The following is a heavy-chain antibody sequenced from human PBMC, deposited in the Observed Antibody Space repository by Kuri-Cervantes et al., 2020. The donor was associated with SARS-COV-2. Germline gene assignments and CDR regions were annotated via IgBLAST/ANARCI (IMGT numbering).Heavy chain of an antibody. CDR2: INPNSGGT. V-gene: IGHV1-2*02. J-gene: IGHJ6*03. CDR1: GGTFSSYA. CDR3: AREAYSYGFIYYYYMDV. Sequence: ASVKVSCKASGGTFSSYAISWVRQAPGQGLEWMGWINPNSGGTNYAQKFQGRVTMTRDTSISTAYMELSRLRSDDTAVYYCAREAYSYGFIYYYYMDVWGKGTTVTVSS. D-gene: IGHD5-18*01.